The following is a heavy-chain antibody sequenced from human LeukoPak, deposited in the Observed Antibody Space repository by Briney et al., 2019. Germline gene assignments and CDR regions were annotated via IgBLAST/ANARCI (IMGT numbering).Heavy chain of an antibody. CDR1: GFPFSNYA. Sequence: GGSLRLSCAASGFPFSNYAMTWVRQAPGKGLERVSGISDSGDRTYYADSVKGGFTISRDNSKNMLYLQMNSLRVEDTALYYCAKGLGTSGYHDYWGQGTPVTVSS. CDR2: ISDSGDRT. CDR3: AKGLGTSGYHDY. J-gene: IGHJ4*02. V-gene: IGHV3-23*01. D-gene: IGHD3-22*01.